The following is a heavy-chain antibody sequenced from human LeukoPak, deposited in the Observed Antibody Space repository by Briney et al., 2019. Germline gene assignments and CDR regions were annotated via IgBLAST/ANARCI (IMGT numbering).Heavy chain of an antibody. CDR2: IYYSGST. V-gene: IGHV4-59*01. CDR1: GGSISSYY. Sequence: SETLSLTCTVSGGSISSYYWSWIRQPPGKGLEWIGYIYYSGSTNYNPSLKSRVTISVDTSKNRFSLKLSSVTAADTAVYYCARSGITMVPGGRLNWFDPWGQGTLVTVSS. D-gene: IGHD3-10*01. J-gene: IGHJ5*02. CDR3: ARSGITMVPGGRLNWFDP.